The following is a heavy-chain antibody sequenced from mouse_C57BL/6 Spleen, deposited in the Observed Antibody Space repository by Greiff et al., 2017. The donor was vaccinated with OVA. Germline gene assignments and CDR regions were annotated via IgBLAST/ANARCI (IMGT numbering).Heavy chain of an antibody. CDR2: IDPEDGDT. CDR1: GFNIKDYY. V-gene: IGHV14-1*01. J-gene: IGHJ2*01. D-gene: IGHD1-1*01. CDR3: TAITTVEDY. Sequence: VHVKQSGAELVRPGASVKLSCTASGFNIKDYYMHWVKQRPEQGLEWIGRIDPEDGDTEYAPKFQGKATMTADTSSNTAYLQLSSLTSEDTAVYYCTAITTVEDYWGQGTTLTVSS.